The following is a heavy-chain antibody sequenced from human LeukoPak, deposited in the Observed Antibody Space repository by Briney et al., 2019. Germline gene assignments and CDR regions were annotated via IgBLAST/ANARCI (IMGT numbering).Heavy chain of an antibody. CDR3: AKVSSGYSYYIDY. V-gene: IGHV3-23*01. CDR2: ISGSGGST. Sequence: GGSLRLSCAASGFTFSSYAMSWVRQAPGKGLESVSAISGSGGSTYYADSVKGRFTISRDNSKNTLYLQMNSLRAEGTAVYYCAKVSSGYSYYIDYWGQGTLVTVSS. D-gene: IGHD5-18*01. CDR1: GFTFSSYA. J-gene: IGHJ4*02.